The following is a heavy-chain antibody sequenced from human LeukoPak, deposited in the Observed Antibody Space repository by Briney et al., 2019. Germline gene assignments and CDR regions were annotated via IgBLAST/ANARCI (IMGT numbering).Heavy chain of an antibody. CDR3: AKGGGYCSSTSCSVSS. Sequence: GGSLRLSCAASGFTFSSYGMHWVRQPPGKGLEWVAVISYDGSNKYYADSVKGRFTISRDNSKNTLYLQMNSLRAEDTAVYYCAKGGGYCSSTSCSVSSWGQGTLVTVSS. D-gene: IGHD2-2*01. V-gene: IGHV3-30*18. CDR1: GFTFSSYG. J-gene: IGHJ4*02. CDR2: ISYDGSNK.